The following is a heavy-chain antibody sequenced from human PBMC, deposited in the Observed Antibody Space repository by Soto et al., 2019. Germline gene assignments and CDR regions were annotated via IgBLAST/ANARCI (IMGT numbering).Heavy chain of an antibody. CDR3: EKFVSGGYIVVVPAATWRPGSAFDI. CDR2: ISWNSGSI. J-gene: IGHJ3*02. D-gene: IGHD2-2*01. V-gene: IGHV3-9*01. CDR1: GFTFDDYA. Sequence: GGSLRLSCTASGFTFDDYAMHWVRQAPGKGLEWVSGISWNSGSIGYADSVKGRFTISRDNAKNSLYLQMNSLRAEDTALFYCEKFVSGGYIVVVPAATWRPGSAFDIWGQGTMVTVSS.